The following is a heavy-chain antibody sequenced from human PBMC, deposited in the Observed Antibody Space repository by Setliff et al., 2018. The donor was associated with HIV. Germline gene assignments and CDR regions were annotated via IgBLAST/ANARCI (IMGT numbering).Heavy chain of an antibody. J-gene: IGHJ6*03. V-gene: IGHV1-69*13. CDR3: ASDAPAARFEELEDHYYYFMDV. D-gene: IGHD3-10*01. CDR1: GGPFTSA. Sequence: SVKVSCKASGGPFTSAFNWVRQVPGQGLEWMGGIIPIFGTASYAQNFGGRVTITADQSTTTSYLQPNSLRFEDTAIYYCASDAPAARFEELEDHYYYFMDVWGKGTTVTVSS. CDR2: IIPIFGTA.